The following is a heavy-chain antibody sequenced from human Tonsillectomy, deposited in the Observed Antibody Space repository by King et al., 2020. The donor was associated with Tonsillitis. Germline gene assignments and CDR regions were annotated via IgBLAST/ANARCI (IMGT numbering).Heavy chain of an antibody. V-gene: IGHV4-34*01. Sequence: VQLQQWGAGLLKPSETLSLTCAVYGWSFSGYYWSWIRQPPGKGLEWIGEINHSGSTNYNPSLKSRVTISVDTSKNQFSLKLSSVTAADTAVYYCARGKGYYDSSGYKLWGQGTLVTVSS. D-gene: IGHD3-22*01. CDR1: GWSFSGYY. CDR2: INHSGST. J-gene: IGHJ4*02. CDR3: ARGKGYYDSSGYKL.